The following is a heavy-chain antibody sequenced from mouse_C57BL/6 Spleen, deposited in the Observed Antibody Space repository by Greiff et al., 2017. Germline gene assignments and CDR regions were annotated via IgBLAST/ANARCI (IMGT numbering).Heavy chain of an antibody. CDR2: ISSGSSTI. J-gene: IGHJ3*01. CDR1: GFTFSDYG. Sequence: EVQGVESGGGLVKPGGSLKLSCAASGFTFSDYGMHWVRQAPEKGLEWVAYISSGSSTIYYADTVKGRFTISRDNAKNTLFLQMTSLRSEDTAMYYCASIYYGSSYEAYWGQGTLVTVSA. CDR3: ASIYYGSSYEAY. V-gene: IGHV5-17*01. D-gene: IGHD1-1*01.